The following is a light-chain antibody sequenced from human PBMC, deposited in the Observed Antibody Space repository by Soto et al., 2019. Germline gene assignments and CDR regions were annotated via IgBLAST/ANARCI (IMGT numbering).Light chain of an antibody. CDR1: NSDVGGYNY. V-gene: IGLV2-14*01. CDR2: EVS. CDR3: SSYTSSSTRV. J-gene: IGLJ1*01. Sequence: QSALTQPASVSGSPGQSITISCTGTNSDVGGYNYVSWYQQHPGKAPKLMIYEVSNRPSGVSTRFSGSKSGNTASLTISGLQAEDEADYYCSSYTSSSTRVFGTGTKLTGL.